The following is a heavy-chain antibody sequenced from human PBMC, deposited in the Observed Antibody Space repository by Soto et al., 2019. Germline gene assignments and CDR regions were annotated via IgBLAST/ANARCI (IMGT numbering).Heavy chain of an antibody. J-gene: IGHJ3*02. CDR2: ISGRGGST. V-gene: IGHV3-23*01. D-gene: IGHD2-8*01. Sequence: EVQLLESGGGLVQPGGSLRLSCAASGFTFSSYAMSWVRQAPVKGLEWVSAISGRGGSTYYADSVKGRYTISRGNSKNTLYLQMSSLRAEDTAVYYCAKDSRGIDFTIGVCYDAFDIWGQGTMVTVSS. CDR1: GFTFSSYA. CDR3: AKDSRGIDFTIGVCYDAFDI.